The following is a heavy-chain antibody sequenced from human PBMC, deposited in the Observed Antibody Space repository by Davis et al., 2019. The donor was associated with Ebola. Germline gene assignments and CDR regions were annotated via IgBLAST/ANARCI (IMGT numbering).Heavy chain of an antibody. CDR1: GYTFKNYA. Sequence: AASVKVSCKASGYTFKNYAISWVRQAPGQGLEWVGWISVYNGNTNYAQNLQGRVTVTRDTSTTTVYMDLSSLRSEDTALYYCTTPGGQDSGYDVFDIWGQGTMVTVSS. D-gene: IGHD5-12*01. V-gene: IGHV1-18*01. CDR2: ISVYNGNT. CDR3: TTPGGQDSGYDVFDI. J-gene: IGHJ3*02.